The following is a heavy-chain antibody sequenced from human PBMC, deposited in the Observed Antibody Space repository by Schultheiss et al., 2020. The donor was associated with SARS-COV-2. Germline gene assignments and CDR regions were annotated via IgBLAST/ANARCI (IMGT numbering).Heavy chain of an antibody. V-gene: IGHV3-23*01. J-gene: IGHJ4*02. CDR3: TKRNWLDF. D-gene: IGHD1-1*01. CDR2: ISGSGGST. Sequence: GESLKISCKVSGFTFSNNAMSWVRQAPGKGLEWVSAISGSGGSTYYADSVKGRFTISRDNSQNTLYLQMNSLTAEDTAVYYCTKRNWLDFWGQGTLVTVSS. CDR1: GFTFSNNA.